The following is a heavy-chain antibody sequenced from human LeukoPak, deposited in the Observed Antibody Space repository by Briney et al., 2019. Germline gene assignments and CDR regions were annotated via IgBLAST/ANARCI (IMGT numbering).Heavy chain of an antibody. V-gene: IGHV1-18*01. CDR1: GYTFTSYG. CDR3: ARDLRGFYGSGSYYNGINFDY. Sequence: ASVKVSCKASGYTFTSYGITWVRQAPGQGLEWMGWISAYNGDTNYAQNFQGRVTMTTDTSTSTAYMELRSLRSDGTAVYYCARDLRGFYGSGSYYNGINFDYWGQGTLVTVSS. J-gene: IGHJ4*02. CDR2: ISAYNGDT. D-gene: IGHD3-10*01.